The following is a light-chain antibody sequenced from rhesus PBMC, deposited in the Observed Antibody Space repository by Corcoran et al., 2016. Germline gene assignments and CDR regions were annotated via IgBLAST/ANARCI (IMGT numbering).Light chain of an antibody. CDR2: KVS. CDR3: GQGTRLPYS. CDR1: ESLGHSDGNTY. J-gene: IGKJ2*01. V-gene: IGKV2-64*02. Sequence: DVVLTQSPISLSVTPGQPASISCRSSESLGHSDGNTYLSWYNQRPGQHPRLLLCKVSNRFAGVPDRFTGRGAGTDFTMKISRVEAEDVGGYYGGQGTRLPYSFGQGTTVEIK.